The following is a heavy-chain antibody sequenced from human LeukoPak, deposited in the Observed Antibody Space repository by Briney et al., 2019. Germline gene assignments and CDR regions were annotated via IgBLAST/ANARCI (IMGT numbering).Heavy chain of an antibody. CDR1: GYTFTGYY. CDR2: INPNSGGT. D-gene: IGHD3-3*01. J-gene: IGHJ5*02. CDR3: YYDFWSGYRSNWSDP. V-gene: IGHV1-2*02. Sequence: ASVKVSCKASGYTFTGYYMHWVRQAPGQGLEWMGWINPNSGGTNYAQKFQGRVTMTRDTSISTAYMELRRLRSDATTVYYCYYDFWSGYRSNWSDPWGQATLVTVSS.